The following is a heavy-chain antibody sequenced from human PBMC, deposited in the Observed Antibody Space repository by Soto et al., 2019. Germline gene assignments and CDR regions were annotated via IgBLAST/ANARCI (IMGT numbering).Heavy chain of an antibody. CDR2: IYYSGST. Sequence: QLQLQESGPGLVKPSETLSLTCTVSGGSISSSSYYWGWIRQPPGKGLEWIGSIYYSGSTYYNPSLKSRVTISVDTSKNQFSLKLSSVTAADTAVYYCARRGGKGRRFLEWLSQNWFDPLGQGTLVTVSS. V-gene: IGHV4-39*01. J-gene: IGHJ5*02. CDR1: GGSISSSSYY. CDR3: ARRGGKGRRFLEWLSQNWFDP. D-gene: IGHD3-3*01.